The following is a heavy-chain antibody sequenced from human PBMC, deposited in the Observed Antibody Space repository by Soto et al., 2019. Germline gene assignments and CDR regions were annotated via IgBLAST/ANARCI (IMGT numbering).Heavy chain of an antibody. CDR2: ISAYNGHS. CDR3: ARYIGFGASDV. Sequence: QVQLVQSGSEVKKPGASVKVSCKASGYSFTSHGITLVRQAPGQGLEWMGWISAYNGHSNYAQKLQGRVTMTTDTSTSTAYMALRSLRADDTAVYYCARYIGFGASDVWGKGTTVSVSS. CDR1: GYSFTSHG. V-gene: IGHV1-18*01. D-gene: IGHD3-10*01. J-gene: IGHJ6*04.